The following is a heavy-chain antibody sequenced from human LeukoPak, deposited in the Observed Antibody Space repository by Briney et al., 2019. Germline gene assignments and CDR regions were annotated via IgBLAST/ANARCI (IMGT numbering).Heavy chain of an antibody. J-gene: IGHJ4*02. CDR3: ARADCSSTSCYTPRRDGYNNFDY. CDR2: INTDGSST. Sequence: GGSLRLSCAASGFTFSSYWMHWVRQAPGKGLVWVSRINTDGSSTSYADSAKGRFTISRDNAKNTLYLQMNSLRAEDTAVYYCARADCSSTSCYTPRRDGYNNFDYWGQGTLVTVSS. CDR1: GFTFSSYW. V-gene: IGHV3-74*01. D-gene: IGHD2-2*02.